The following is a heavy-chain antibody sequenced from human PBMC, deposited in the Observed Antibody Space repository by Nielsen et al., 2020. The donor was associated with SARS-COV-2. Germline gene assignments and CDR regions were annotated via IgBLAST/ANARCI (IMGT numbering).Heavy chain of an antibody. Sequence: GSLRLSCAASGFTVSSNYMSWVRRAPGKGLEWVSAISAGGTTTHSADSVKGRFIISRDNAQNILFLQMNTLRVEDTAVYYCAKGDGDSWSPFLYLDNWGQGTLVTVSS. CDR3: AKGDGDSWSPFLYLDN. V-gene: IGHV3-23*01. CDR2: ISAGGTTT. CDR1: GFTVSSNY. J-gene: IGHJ4*02. D-gene: IGHD6-13*01.